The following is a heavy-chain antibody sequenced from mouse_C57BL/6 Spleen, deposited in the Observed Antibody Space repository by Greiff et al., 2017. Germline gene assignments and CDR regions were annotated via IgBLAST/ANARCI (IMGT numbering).Heavy chain of an antibody. D-gene: IGHD4-1*01. CDR1: GYTFTSYW. CDR2: IDPSDSYT. J-gene: IGHJ3*01. CDR3: ARNWEGGSWFAY. Sequence: QVQLQQPGAELVKPGASVKLSCKASGYTFTSYWMQWVKQRPGQGLEWIGEIDPSDSYTNYNQKFKGKATLTVDTSSSTAYMQLSSLTSEDSAVYYCARNWEGGSWFAYWGQGTLVTVSA. V-gene: IGHV1-50*01.